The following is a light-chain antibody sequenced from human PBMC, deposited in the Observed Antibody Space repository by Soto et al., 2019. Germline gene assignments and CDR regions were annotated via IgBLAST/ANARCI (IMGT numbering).Light chain of an antibody. CDR1: QSVISY. J-gene: IGKJ1*01. CDR3: QQRSTWT. V-gene: IGKV3-11*01. CDR2: DAS. Sequence: DIVLTQSPATLSLSPGEIATLSCRASQSVISYLAWYQQKPGQGPRLLIHDASKRATDIPARFTGSGSGTDFTLTISSLEPEDFAVYFCQQRSTWTFGQGTKVEV.